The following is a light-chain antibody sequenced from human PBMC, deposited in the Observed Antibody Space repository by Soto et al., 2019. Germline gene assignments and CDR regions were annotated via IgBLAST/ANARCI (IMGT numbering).Light chain of an antibody. V-gene: IGKV1-5*03. Sequence: DIQMTQSPSTLSGSLGDGVTITCRASQSINSWLAWYQQKPGKAPKLLIYKSSSLESGVPSRFSGSGSGTEFTLTISRLQADDFATYYCQQYYTLWKFGQGTKVDIK. CDR1: QSINSW. CDR2: KSS. J-gene: IGKJ1*01. CDR3: QQYYTLWK.